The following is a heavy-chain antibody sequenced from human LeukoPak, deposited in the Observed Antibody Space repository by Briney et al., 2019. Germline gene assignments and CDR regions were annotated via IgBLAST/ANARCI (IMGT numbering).Heavy chain of an antibody. Sequence: PSETLSLTCTVSGGSISSGGYYWSWIRQHPGKGLEWIGYIHYSGSAYYNPSLKSRVTISVDTSKNQFSLRLSSVTAADTAVYYCARERLTLRAFDIWGQGTMVTVSS. J-gene: IGHJ3*02. D-gene: IGHD1-1*01. CDR2: IHYSGSA. CDR1: GGSISSGGYY. CDR3: ARERLTLRAFDI. V-gene: IGHV4-31*03.